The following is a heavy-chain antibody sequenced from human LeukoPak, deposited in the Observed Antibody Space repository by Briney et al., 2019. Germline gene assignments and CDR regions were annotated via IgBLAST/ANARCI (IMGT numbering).Heavy chain of an antibody. J-gene: IGHJ1*01. V-gene: IGHV3-48*01. D-gene: IGHD6-13*01. CDR1: GFTFSSYS. CDR2: ISSSSSTI. CDR3: AKWDSSSWQAEYFQH. Sequence: PGGSLRLSCAASGFTFSSYSMNWVRQAPGKGLEWVSYISSSSSTIYYADSVKGRFTISRDNSENTVYLQMTSLRVEDTAEYYCAKWDSSSWQAEYFQHWGQGTRVTVSS.